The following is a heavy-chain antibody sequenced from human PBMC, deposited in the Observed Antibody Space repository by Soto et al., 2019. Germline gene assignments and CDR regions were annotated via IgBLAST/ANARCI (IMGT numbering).Heavy chain of an antibody. CDR2: FYPSGNI. V-gene: IGHV4-4*07. J-gene: IGHJ6*02. CDR3: ARCGLDYGMDV. CDR1: GGSISSYY. Sequence: SETLSLTCTVSGGSISSYYWCWIRQPAGKGLEWIGRFYPSGNINYNPSLKSRLTMSGDTSRNQFSLNLTSVTAADTAVYYCARCGLDYGMDVWGQGTTVTVSS. D-gene: IGHD3-16*01.